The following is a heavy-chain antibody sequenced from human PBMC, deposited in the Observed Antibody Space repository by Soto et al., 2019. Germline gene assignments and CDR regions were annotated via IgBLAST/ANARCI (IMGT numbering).Heavy chain of an antibody. CDR1: GFSLSTTGVG. V-gene: IGHV2-5*02. Sequence: QITLKESGPTLVRPTQTLTLTCTFSGFSLSTTGVGVGWIRQPPGKALEWLALIYWDDDKRYSPSLKSRLTITKDTSKNEVILTMTNMDPVDTARYYCAQRLPHYGLGSERGNWFDPGGQGTLVTVSS. CDR2: IYWDDDK. D-gene: IGHD3-10*01. CDR3: AQRLPHYGLGSERGNWFDP. J-gene: IGHJ5*02.